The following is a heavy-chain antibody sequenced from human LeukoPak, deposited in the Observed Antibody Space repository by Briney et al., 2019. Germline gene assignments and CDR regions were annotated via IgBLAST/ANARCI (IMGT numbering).Heavy chain of an antibody. CDR3: ALVGDYYGMDV. CDR1: GFAFSSNW. D-gene: IGHD3-10*01. Sequence: GGSLRLSCAASGFAFSSNWMHWVRQTPGKGLVWVSRINSGGSGTSYAASVEGRFTISRDNAKNTLYLQMNSLRVEDTAVYYCALVGDYYGMDVWGQGTTVTVSS. V-gene: IGHV3-74*01. J-gene: IGHJ6*02. CDR2: INSGGSGT.